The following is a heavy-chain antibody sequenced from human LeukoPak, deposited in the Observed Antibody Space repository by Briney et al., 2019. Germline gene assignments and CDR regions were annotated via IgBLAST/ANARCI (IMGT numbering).Heavy chain of an antibody. V-gene: IGHV3-21*01. CDR2: ISSSSSYI. Sequence: GGSLRLSCAASGFTFSSYSMNGVRQAPGKGLEWVSSISSSSSYIYYATSVKGRFTIARDNAKSSLYLQMNSQRAEDTAVYCCARQSSGCYWGQGTLVTVSS. D-gene: IGHD6-19*01. J-gene: IGHJ4*02. CDR3: ARQSSGCY. CDR1: GFTFSSYS.